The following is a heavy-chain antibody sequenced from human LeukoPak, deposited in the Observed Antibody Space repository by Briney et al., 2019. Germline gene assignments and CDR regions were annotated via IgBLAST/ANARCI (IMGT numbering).Heavy chain of an antibody. CDR3: ATSKAALGWFDP. CDR1: GGSISSSSYY. V-gene: IGHV4-39*01. J-gene: IGHJ5*02. CDR2: IYYSGST. D-gene: IGHD7-27*01. Sequence: SETLSLTCTVSGGSISSSSYYWGWIRQPPGKGLEWIGSIYYSGSTYYNPSLKSRVTISVDTSKNQFSLKLSSVTAADTAVYYCATSKAALGWFDPWGQGTLVTVSS.